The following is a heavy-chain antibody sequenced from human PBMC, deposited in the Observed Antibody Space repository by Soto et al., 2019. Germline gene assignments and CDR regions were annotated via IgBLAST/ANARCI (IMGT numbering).Heavy chain of an antibody. Sequence: SVKVSCKASGGTFSSYAISWVRPAPGQGLEWMGGIIPIFGTANYAQKFQGRVTINAEKSTSTAYMXLSSLRSEHTDMYYCARDFTPAVNGVIAAGGTRENWLDPWG. CDR3: ARDFTPAVNGVIAAGGTRENWLDP. CDR2: IIPIFGTA. CDR1: GGTFSSYA. V-gene: IGHV1-69*06. J-gene: IGHJ5*02. D-gene: IGHD6-13*01.